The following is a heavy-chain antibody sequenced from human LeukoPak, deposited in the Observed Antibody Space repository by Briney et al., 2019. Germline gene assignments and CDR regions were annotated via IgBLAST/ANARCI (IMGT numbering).Heavy chain of an antibody. V-gene: IGHV3-30*02. J-gene: IGHJ4*02. CDR2: IWYDGSNR. Sequence: GGSLRLSCAASGFTFSNYGMHWVRQAPGKGLEWVAFIWYDGSNRYYADSVKGRFTISRDNSENTLFLQMNSLRAEDTAVYYCAKVTRGYCSSSSCWNFVHWGQGTLVTASS. CDR1: GFTFSNYG. D-gene: IGHD2-2*01. CDR3: AKVTRGYCSSSSCWNFVH.